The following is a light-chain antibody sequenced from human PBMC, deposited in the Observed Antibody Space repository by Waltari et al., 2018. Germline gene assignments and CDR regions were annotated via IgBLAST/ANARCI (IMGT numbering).Light chain of an antibody. CDR3: QHYLRLPVT. CDR2: GAS. Sequence: EIVLTQSPGTLSLSLGERATVSCRASQSVSRALAWYQQKPGQAPRLLIYGASTRATGIPDRFSGSGSGTDFSLTISRLEPEDFAVYYCQHYLRLPVTFGQGTTVEI. J-gene: IGKJ1*01. V-gene: IGKV3-20*01. CDR1: QSVSRA.